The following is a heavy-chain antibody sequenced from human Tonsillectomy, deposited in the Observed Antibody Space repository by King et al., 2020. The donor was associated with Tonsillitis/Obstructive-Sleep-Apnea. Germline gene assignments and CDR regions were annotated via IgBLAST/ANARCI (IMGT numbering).Heavy chain of an antibody. J-gene: IGHJ6*03. CDR2: ISSCSSYI. Sequence: VQLVEAGGGLVKPGGSLRLSCAASGFTFSSYSMNWVRQAPGKGLEWVSSISSCSSYIYYVDSVKGRFTISIDNAKNSLYLQMNSLRAEDTAVYYCARTYCSGFSQCFYYLDVWGKGTTVTDSS. CDR3: ARTYCSGFSQCFYYLDV. CDR1: GFTFSSYS. V-gene: IGHV3-21*01. D-gene: IGHD2-15*01.